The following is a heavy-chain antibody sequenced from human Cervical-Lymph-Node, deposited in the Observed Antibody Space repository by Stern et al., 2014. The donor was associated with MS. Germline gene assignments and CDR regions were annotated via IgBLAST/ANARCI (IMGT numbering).Heavy chain of an antibody. J-gene: IGHJ4*02. CDR1: GGSISSSS. Sequence: QLQLQESGPGLVKPSETLPLTCTVSGGSISSSSWSWIRQPPGQGLEWIGYIYYSGSTNYNPSLKSRVTISVDTSKNQFSLKLSSVTAADTAVYYCAREALAAGGLDYWGQGTLVTVSS. CDR2: IYYSGST. CDR3: AREALAAGGLDY. D-gene: IGHD6-13*01. V-gene: IGHV4-59*01.